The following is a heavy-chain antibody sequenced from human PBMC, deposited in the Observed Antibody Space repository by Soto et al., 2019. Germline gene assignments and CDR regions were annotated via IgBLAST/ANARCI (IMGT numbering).Heavy chain of an antibody. V-gene: IGHV3-33*01. CDR2: IWYDGNNK. D-gene: IGHD3-22*01. CDR1: GFTFSSYD. CDR3: ATKILVPQGDY. J-gene: IGHJ4*02. Sequence: PGGSLRLSCAASGFTFSSYDMHWVRQAPGKGLEWVAVIWYDGNNKYYADSVKGRFIISRDNSENTLYLQMNSLRAEDTAVYYCATKILVPQGDYWGQGTLVTVSS.